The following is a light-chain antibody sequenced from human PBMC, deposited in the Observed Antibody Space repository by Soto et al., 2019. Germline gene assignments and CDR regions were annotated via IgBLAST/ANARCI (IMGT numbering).Light chain of an antibody. CDR2: GAS. CDR3: QQYKHWSPVT. Sequence: EIVMTQSPATLSVSPGERATLSCRASKSINSNLVWYQQKPCQAPRRLISGASTRATGIPARFSGSGSWTEFTLTISNLQSEDFAVYYYQQYKHWSPVTFGRGTKLEIK. J-gene: IGKJ2*01. CDR1: KSINSN. V-gene: IGKV3-15*01.